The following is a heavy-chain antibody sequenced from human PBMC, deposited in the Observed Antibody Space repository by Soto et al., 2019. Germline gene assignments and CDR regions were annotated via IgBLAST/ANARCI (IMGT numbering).Heavy chain of an antibody. CDR1: GYTFTSYA. Sequence: ASVKVSCKASGYTFTSYAMHWVRQAPGQRLEWMGWINAGNGNTKYSQKFQGRVTITRDTSASTAYMELSSLRSEDTAVYYCARALSPDFWSGYYLDYWGQGTLVTVSS. CDR2: INAGNGNT. D-gene: IGHD3-3*01. CDR3: ARALSPDFWSGYYLDY. V-gene: IGHV1-3*01. J-gene: IGHJ4*02.